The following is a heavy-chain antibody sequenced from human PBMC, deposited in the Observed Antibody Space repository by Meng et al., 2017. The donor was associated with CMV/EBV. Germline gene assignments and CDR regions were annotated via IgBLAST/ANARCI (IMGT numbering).Heavy chain of an antibody. CDR3: ASIVGAQDY. V-gene: IGHV4-39*06. Sequence: RLQLPESGPGLVKPSETLSLTCTVSGGSISSSSYYWGWIRQPPGKGLEWIGSIYYSGSTYYNPSPKSRVTISVDTSKNQFSLKLSSVTAADTVVYYCASIVGAQDYWGQGTLVTVSS. CDR1: GGSISSSSYY. J-gene: IGHJ4*02. D-gene: IGHD1-26*01. CDR2: IYYSGST.